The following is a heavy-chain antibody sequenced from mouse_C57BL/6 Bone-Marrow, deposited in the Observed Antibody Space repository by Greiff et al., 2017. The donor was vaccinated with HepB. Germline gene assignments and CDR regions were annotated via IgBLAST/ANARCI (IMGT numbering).Heavy chain of an antibody. J-gene: IGHJ4*01. CDR2: IRSKSNNYAT. CDR1: GFSFNTYA. D-gene: IGHD2-10*01. CDR3: VTYYGNRVDY. V-gene: IGHV10-1*01. Sequence: DVKLVESGGGLVQPKGSLKLSCAASGFSFNTYAMNWVRQAPGKGLEWVARIRSKSNNYATYYADSVKDRFTISRDDSESMLYLQMNNLKTEDTAMYYCVTYYGNRVDYWGQGTSVTVSS.